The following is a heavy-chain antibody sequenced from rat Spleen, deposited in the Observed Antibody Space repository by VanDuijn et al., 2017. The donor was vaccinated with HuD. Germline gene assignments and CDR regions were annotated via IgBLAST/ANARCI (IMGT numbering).Heavy chain of an antibody. J-gene: IGHJ1*01. CDR2: ISYEGSST. D-gene: IGHD1-1*01. CDR1: GFTFSDYY. CDR3: ARLYYYSGFYWYFDF. V-gene: IGHV5-22*01. Sequence: EVQLVESGGGLVQPGRSLKLSCAASGFTFSDYYMAWVRQAPKKGLEWVASISYEGSSTYYGDSVKGRFTISRDNAKSTLYLQMNSLRSEDTATYYGARLYYYSGFYWYFDFWGPGTMVTVSS.